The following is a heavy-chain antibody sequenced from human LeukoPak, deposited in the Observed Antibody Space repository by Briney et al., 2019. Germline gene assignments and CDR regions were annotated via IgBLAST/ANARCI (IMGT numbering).Heavy chain of an antibody. Sequence: GGSLRLSCAASGFTFSHFWMSWVRQAPGKGLEWVAYIKKTGSETYYVDSVKGRFTITRDNTRNSLFLQMYSLRAEDTAVYFCAREDGYCSGGNCYSYFDSWGQGTLVTVSA. D-gene: IGHD2-15*01. CDR3: AREDGYCSGGNCYSYFDS. J-gene: IGHJ4*02. CDR1: GFTFSHFW. V-gene: IGHV3-7*01. CDR2: IKKTGSET.